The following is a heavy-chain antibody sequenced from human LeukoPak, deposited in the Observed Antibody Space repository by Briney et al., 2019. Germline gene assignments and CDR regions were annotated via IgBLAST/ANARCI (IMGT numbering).Heavy chain of an antibody. J-gene: IGHJ1*01. Sequence: SETLSLTCAVYGGSFSGYYWSWIRQPPGKGLEWIGEINHSGSTNYNPSLRGRVTISADTSTNQFSLRLSSVTAADTAVYYCAREGSVAAGYFQRWGQGTLVTVSS. CDR2: INHSGST. CDR1: GGSFSGYY. V-gene: IGHV4-34*01. CDR3: AREGSVAAGYFQR. D-gene: IGHD6-19*01.